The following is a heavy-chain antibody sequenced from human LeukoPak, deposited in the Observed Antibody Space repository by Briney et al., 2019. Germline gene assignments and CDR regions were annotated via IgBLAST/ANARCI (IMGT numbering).Heavy chain of an antibody. V-gene: IGHV3-11*04. CDR2: ISRSGTTI. D-gene: IGHD2-21*01. CDR3: ARGHIVVVIATDDAFDI. CDR1: GFTFNDYY. Sequence: GGSLRLSCAASGFTFNDYYVCWIRQAPGKGLEWVSYISRSGTTIYYADSVKGRFTISRDNAKNSLFLQMNSLRAEDTAVYYCARGHIVVVIATDDAFDIWGQGTMVTVSS. J-gene: IGHJ3*02.